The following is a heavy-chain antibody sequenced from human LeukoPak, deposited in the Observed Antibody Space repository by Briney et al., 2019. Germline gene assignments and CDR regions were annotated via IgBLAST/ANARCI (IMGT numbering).Heavy chain of an antibody. D-gene: IGHD5-12*01. V-gene: IGHV3-23*01. J-gene: IGHJ4*02. CDR3: AKAMMEGWLRVFDY. CDR2: ISGSGGST. CDR1: GFIFSTYA. Sequence: PGGSLRLSCAASGFIFSTYAMSWVRQAPGKGLEWVSVISGSGGSTYYADSVKGRFTISRDNSKNTLYLQMNSLRAEDTAVYYCAKAMMEGWLRVFDYWGQGTLVTVSS.